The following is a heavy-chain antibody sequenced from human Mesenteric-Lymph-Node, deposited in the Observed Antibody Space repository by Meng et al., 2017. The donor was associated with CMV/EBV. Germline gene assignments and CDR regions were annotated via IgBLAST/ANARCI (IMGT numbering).Heavy chain of an antibody. D-gene: IGHD2-21*01. CDR1: GFTFSTYG. V-gene: IGHV3-48*04. CDR3: ARDVVSV. J-gene: IGHJ6*02. Sequence: GESLKISCAASGFTFSTYGMNWVRQAPGKGLEWVSYISSASSTIYYADSVKGRFTISRDNAKNSLYLQMNSLRAEDTAVYYCARDVVSVWGQGTTVTVSS. CDR2: ISSASSTI.